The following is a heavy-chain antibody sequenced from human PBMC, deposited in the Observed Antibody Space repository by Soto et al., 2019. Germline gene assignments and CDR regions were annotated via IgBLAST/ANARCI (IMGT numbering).Heavy chain of an antibody. CDR3: ARIRGGSSYGVDFDY. CDR1: GFSLSNARMG. Sequence: QVTLKESGPVLVKPTETLTLTCTVSGFSLSNARMGVSWIRQPPGKALEWLAHIFSNDEKSYSTSLKSRLTISKDTSKSQVVRTMTNMDPVDTATYCCARIRGGSSYGVDFDYWGQGTLVTVSS. V-gene: IGHV2-26*01. D-gene: IGHD1-26*01. CDR2: IFSNDEK. J-gene: IGHJ4*02.